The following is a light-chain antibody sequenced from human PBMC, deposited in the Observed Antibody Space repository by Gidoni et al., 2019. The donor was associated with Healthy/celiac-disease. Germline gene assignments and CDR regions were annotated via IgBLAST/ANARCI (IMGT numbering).Light chain of an antibody. CDR1: QSLLHSNGYNY. J-gene: IGKJ1*01. V-gene: IGKV2-28*01. Sequence: DIVTPQSPLSLPVTPGEPASISCRSSQSLLHSNGYNYLDWYLQKPGQSPQLLIYLGSNRASGVPDRFSGSGSGTDFTLKISRVEAEDVGVYYCMQALQTPWTFGQGTKVEIK. CDR2: LGS. CDR3: MQALQTPWT.